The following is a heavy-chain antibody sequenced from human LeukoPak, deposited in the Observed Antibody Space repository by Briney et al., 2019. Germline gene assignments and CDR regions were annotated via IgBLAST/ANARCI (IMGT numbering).Heavy chain of an antibody. CDR2: IYYSGST. D-gene: IGHD2-15*01. CDR3: ARALGYCSGGSCTRGYNWFDP. Sequence: SETLSLTCTVSGGSISSYYWSWIRQPPGKGLEWIGYIYYSGSTNYNPSPKSRVTISVDTSMNQFSLKLSFVTTADTAVYYCARALGYCSGGSCTRGYNWFDPWGQGTLVTVPS. V-gene: IGHV4-59*08. J-gene: IGHJ5*02. CDR1: GGSISSYY.